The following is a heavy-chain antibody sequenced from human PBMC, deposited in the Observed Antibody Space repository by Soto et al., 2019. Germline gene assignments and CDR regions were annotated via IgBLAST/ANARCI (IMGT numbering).Heavy chain of an antibody. V-gene: IGHV2-5*02. J-gene: IGHJ4*02. D-gene: IGHD3-10*02. CDR1: GFSLSTSGVG. CDR3: AHVFTSLAPFDS. CDR2: IYWDEDK. Sequence: SGPTLVNPTQTLTLTCTFSGFSLSTSGVGVGWIRQPPGKALEWLGFIYWDEDKRYSPTLKSRLTITKDTSKSQVVLTMTNMDPVDTATYYCAHVFTSLAPFDSWGLGTLVTVSS.